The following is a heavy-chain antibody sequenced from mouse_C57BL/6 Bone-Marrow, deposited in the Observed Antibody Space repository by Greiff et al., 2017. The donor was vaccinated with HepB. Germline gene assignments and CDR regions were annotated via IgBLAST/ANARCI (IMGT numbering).Heavy chain of an antibody. Sequence: QVQLQQPGAELVRPGSSVKLSCKASGYTFTSYWMDWVKQRPGQGLEWIGNIYPSDSETHYNQKFKDKATLTVDKSSSTAYMQLSSLTSEDSAVYYCARSILRYYFDYWGQGTTLTVSS. CDR2: IYPSDSET. CDR1: GYTFTSYW. CDR3: ARSILRYYFDY. V-gene: IGHV1-61*01. D-gene: IGHD1-1*01. J-gene: IGHJ2*01.